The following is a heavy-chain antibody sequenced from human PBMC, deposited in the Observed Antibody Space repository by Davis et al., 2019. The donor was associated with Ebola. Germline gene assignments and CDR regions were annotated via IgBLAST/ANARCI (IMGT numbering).Heavy chain of an antibody. CDR1: GFTFSSYG. CDR2: IWYDGSNK. Sequence: PGGSLRPSCAASGFTFSSYGMHWVRQAPGKGLEWVAVIWYDGSNKYYADSVKGRFTISRDNSKNTLYLQMNSLRAEDTAVYYCARGRDGRPIVVSGYWGQGTLVTVSS. V-gene: IGHV3-33*01. CDR3: ARGRDGRPIVVSGY. D-gene: IGHD2-15*01. J-gene: IGHJ4*02.